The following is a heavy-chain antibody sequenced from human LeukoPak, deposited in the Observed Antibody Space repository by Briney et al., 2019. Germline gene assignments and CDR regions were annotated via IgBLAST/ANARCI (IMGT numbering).Heavy chain of an antibody. J-gene: IGHJ4*02. CDR2: INHSGST. CDR1: GGSFSGYY. V-gene: IGHV4-34*01. CDR3: ARGSDILTGYSFDY. Sequence: SGTLSLTCAVYGGSFSGYYWSWIRQPPGKGLEWIGEINHSGSTNYNPSLKSRVTISVDRSKNQFSLKLSSVTAADTAVYYCARGSDILTGYSFDYWGQGTLVTVSS. D-gene: IGHD3-9*01.